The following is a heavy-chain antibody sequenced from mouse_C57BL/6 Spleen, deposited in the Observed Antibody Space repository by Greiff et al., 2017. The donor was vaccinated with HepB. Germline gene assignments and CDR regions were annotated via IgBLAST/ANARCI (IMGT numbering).Heavy chain of an antibody. CDR3: ARYDGPWYFDV. V-gene: IGHV1-64*01. Sequence: QVQLQQPGAELVKPGASVKLSCKASGYTFTSYWMHWVKQRPGQGLEWIGMIHPNSGSTNFNEKFKSKATLTADKSSSTAYMQFSSLTSEDSAIYYCARYDGPWYFDVWGTGTTVTVSS. J-gene: IGHJ1*03. CDR1: GYTFTSYW. D-gene: IGHD2-3*01. CDR2: IHPNSGST.